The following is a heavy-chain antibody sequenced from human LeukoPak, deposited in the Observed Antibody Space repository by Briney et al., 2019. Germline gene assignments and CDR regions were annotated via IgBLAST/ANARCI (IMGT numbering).Heavy chain of an antibody. D-gene: IGHD2-15*01. CDR3: ARACSGGSCYSRGYFDY. J-gene: IGHJ4*02. CDR2: INSDGSWT. CDR1: GNYW. Sequence: GGSLRLSCAASGNYWMHWVRQAPGKGLVWVSHINSDGSWTSYADSVKGRFTISRDNAKNSLYLQMNSLRAEDTAVYYCARACSGGSCYSRGYFDYWGQGTLVTVSS. V-gene: IGHV3-74*01.